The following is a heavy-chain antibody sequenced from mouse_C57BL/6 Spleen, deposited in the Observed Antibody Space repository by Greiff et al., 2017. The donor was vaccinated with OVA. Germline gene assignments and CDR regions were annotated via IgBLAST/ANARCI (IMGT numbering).Heavy chain of an antibody. Sequence: EVKLMESEGGLVQPGSSMKLSCTASGFTFSDYYMAWVRQVPEKGLEWVANINYDGSSTYYLDSLKSRFIISRDNAKNILYLQMSSLKSEDTATYYCAREDYYGSSYQYYFDYWGQGTTLTVSS. V-gene: IGHV5-16*01. CDR2: INYDGSST. D-gene: IGHD1-1*01. J-gene: IGHJ2*01. CDR3: AREDYYGSSYQYYFDY. CDR1: GFTFSDYY.